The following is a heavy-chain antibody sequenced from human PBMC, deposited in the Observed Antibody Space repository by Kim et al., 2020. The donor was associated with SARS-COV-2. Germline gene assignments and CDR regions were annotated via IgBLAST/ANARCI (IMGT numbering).Heavy chain of an antibody. J-gene: IGHJ4*02. CDR3: AKASGSYYFDY. Sequence: YYADSVKGRFTISRDNSKNTLYLQMNSLRAEDTAVYYCAKASGSYYFDYWGQGTLVTVSS. D-gene: IGHD1-26*01. V-gene: IGHV3-23*01.